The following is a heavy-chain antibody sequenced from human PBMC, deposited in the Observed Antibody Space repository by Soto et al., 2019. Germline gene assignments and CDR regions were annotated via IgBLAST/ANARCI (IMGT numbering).Heavy chain of an antibody. V-gene: IGHV1-2*04. D-gene: IGHD2-8*02. J-gene: IGHJ3*02. CDR2: INPNSGGT. Sequence: APVKVFCPASGYTFTGYYMHWVRQASGQGHEWMGWINPNSGGTNYAQKFQGWVTMTRDTSISTAYMELSRLRSDDTAVYYCASGTYCLSHHDAVDDAIVTWGPGTTV. CDR3: ASGTYCLSHHDAVDDAIVT. CDR1: GYTFTGYY.